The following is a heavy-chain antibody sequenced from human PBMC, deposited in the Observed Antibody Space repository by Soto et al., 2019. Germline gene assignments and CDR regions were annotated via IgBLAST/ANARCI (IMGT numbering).Heavy chain of an antibody. CDR3: GRGLHYDFWSGFWFDP. CDR1: GYAFTSYD. Sequence: ASVKVSCKAPGYAFTSYDINWVRQATGQGPEWMGWMNPNSGNTGYAQKLQGRVTMTTDTSTSTAYMELRSLRSDDTAVYYCGRGLHYDFWSGFWFDPWGQGTLVTVSS. J-gene: IGHJ5*02. V-gene: IGHV1-8*01. CDR2: MNPNSGNT. D-gene: IGHD3-3*01.